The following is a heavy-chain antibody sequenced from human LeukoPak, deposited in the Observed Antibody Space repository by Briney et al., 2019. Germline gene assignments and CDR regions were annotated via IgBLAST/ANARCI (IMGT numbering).Heavy chain of an antibody. CDR2: INPNSGNT. V-gene: IGHV1-8*03. CDR1: GYTFTGYY. Sequence: GASVKVSCKASGYTFTGYYMHWVRQAPGQGLEWMGWINPNSGNTGYAQKFQGRVTITRNTSISTAYMELSSLRSEDTAVYYCARVVRSYDFWSGYYSPHVDYWGQGTLVTVSS. J-gene: IGHJ4*02. D-gene: IGHD3-3*01. CDR3: ARVVRSYDFWSGYYSPHVDY.